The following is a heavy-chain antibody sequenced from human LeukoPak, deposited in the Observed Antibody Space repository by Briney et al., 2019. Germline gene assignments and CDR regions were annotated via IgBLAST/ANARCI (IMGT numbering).Heavy chain of an antibody. Sequence: GGSLSLSCAVSGFTFSDHFLDWVRQAPGKGLEWVGRSRYKAKSYTPEYAASVKGRFTISRDDSKSSLYLQMNSLKTEDTAVYYCVRVGSVAGSDYLDYWGQGTLVTVSS. V-gene: IGHV3-72*01. J-gene: IGHJ4*02. CDR1: GFTFSDHF. D-gene: IGHD6-19*01. CDR3: VRVGSVAGSDYLDY. CDR2: SRYKAKSYTP.